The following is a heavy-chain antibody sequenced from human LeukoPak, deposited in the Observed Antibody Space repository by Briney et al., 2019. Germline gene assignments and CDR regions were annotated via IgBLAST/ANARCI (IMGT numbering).Heavy chain of an antibody. V-gene: IGHV1-8*02. CDR3: ARGRRRYCSGGSCYLEPNYYYYYMDV. D-gene: IGHD2-15*01. Sequence: ASVKVSCKASGYTFTSYAMNWVRQAAGQGLEWMGWMNPNSGNTGYAQKFQGRVTMTRNTSISTAYMELSSLRSEDTAVYYCARGRRRYCSGGSCYLEPNYYYYYMDVWGKGTTVTIS. CDR1: GYTFTSYA. J-gene: IGHJ6*03. CDR2: MNPNSGNT.